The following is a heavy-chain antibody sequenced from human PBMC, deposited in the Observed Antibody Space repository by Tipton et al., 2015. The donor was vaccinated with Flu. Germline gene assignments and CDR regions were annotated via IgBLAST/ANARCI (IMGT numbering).Heavy chain of an antibody. Sequence: SLRLSCAASGFILSSYGMHWVRQAPGKGLEWVAFIAYDGSNKYYADSVKGRFTISRDNSKNMLYLQMNSLRAEDTAIYYCARDASYTSGPDYWGQGSLVTVSS. V-gene: IGHV3-30*12. CDR3: ARDASYTSGPDY. J-gene: IGHJ4*02. CDR2: IAYDGSNK. CDR1: GFILSSYG. D-gene: IGHD3-22*01.